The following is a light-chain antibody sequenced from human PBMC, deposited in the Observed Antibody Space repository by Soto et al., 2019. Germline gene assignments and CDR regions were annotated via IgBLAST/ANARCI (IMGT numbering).Light chain of an antibody. J-gene: IGLJ1*01. Sequence: SPGEAIAFTRTGTSSDVGGYDYVSWYQQQPDKAPKLMIYEVTKRPSGVSTRFSGSKSGNTASLTISGLHSEDEADYCCRPHTRGSTRVFGTGPKVTVL. CDR1: SSDVGGYDY. CDR2: EVT. V-gene: IGLV2-14*01. CDR3: RPHTRGSTRV.